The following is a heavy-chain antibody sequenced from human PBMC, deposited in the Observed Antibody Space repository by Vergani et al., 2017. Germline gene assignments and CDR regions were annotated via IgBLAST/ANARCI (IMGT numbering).Heavy chain of an antibody. CDR2: IYNTGSA. CDR3: VRTVALWFGESKDGGWFDP. Sequence: QVQLQESGPGLGEPSETLSLTCAVSGYSIRNGYYWGWIRQPPGKGLEWIGSIYNTGSAYYNPSLKCRVTVSVDTSMTQVSLKLNSVTAADTAVYYCVRTVALWFGESKDGGWFDPWGQGTLVTVTS. CDR1: GYSIRNGYY. V-gene: IGHV4-38-2*01. D-gene: IGHD3-10*01. J-gene: IGHJ5*02.